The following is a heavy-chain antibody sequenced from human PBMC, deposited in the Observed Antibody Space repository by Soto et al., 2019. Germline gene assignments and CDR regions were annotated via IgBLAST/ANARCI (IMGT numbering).Heavy chain of an antibody. Sequence: QVQLVQSGAEVKKPGSSVKVSCKASGGTFSSYTISWVRQAPGQGLEWMGRIIPILGIANYAQKFQGRVTIXXDXSXXPAYMELSSLSSEDTAVYYCASTPPGVTGAASGDYWGQGTLVTVSS. V-gene: IGHV1-69*02. CDR3: ASTPPGVTGAASGDY. J-gene: IGHJ4*02. D-gene: IGHD7-27*01. CDR2: IIPILGIA. CDR1: GGTFSSYT.